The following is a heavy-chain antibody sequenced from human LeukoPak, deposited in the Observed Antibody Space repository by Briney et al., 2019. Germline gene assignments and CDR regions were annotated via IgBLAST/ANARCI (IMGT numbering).Heavy chain of an antibody. CDR1: GGTFSSYA. CDR3: ARDIGYCSSTGCRPDAFDI. V-gene: IGHV1-69*13. D-gene: IGHD2-2*01. CDR2: IIPIFGTA. J-gene: IGHJ3*02. Sequence: SVKVSCKASGGTFSSYAISWVRQAPGQGLEWMGGIIPIFGTANYAQRIQGRITSTADESTSTAYMELSSLRSADTAVYYCARDIGYCSSTGCRPDAFDIWGQGTMVTVSS.